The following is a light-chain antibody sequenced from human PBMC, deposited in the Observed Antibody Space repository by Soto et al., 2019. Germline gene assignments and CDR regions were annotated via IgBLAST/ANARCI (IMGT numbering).Light chain of an antibody. CDR3: QQSYRTPYT. CDR2: AAS. CDR1: QSISNF. V-gene: IGKV1-39*01. J-gene: IGKJ2*01. Sequence: IQLPPSPSSLSTSVGDSVTITCRASQSISNFLNWYQHKPGKAPDLLIYAASTLFSGVPSRFRGSGSGTDFTLTITSLQPEDFATYYCQQSYRTPYTFGQGTKLEIK.